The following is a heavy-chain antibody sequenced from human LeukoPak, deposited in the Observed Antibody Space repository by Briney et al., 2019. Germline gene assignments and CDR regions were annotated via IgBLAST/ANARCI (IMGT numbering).Heavy chain of an antibody. V-gene: IGHV1-8*01. CDR2: MNPNSGNT. CDR1: GYTFTSYD. J-gene: IGHJ4*02. CDR3: AREKDGGCGGDCYSLDY. Sequence: ASVKVSCKASGYTFTSYDINWVRQATGQGLEWMGWMNPNSGNTGYAQKFQGRVTMTRNTSISTAYMELSSLRSEDTAVYYCAREKDGGCGGDCYSLDYWGQGTLVTVSS. D-gene: IGHD2-21*02.